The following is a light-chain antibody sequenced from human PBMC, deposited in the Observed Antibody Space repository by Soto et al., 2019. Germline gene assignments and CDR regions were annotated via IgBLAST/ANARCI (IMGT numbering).Light chain of an antibody. CDR1: SYNIGSNY. J-gene: IGLJ1*01. V-gene: IGLV1-47*02. CDR3: AAWDDSRSGFYV. CDR2: SNN. Sequence: QSVLTQPPSASGTPGQRVTISCSGSSYNIGSNYVYWYQQLPGTAPKLLIYSNNQRPSGVPDRFSGSKSGTSASLAISGLRSEDEADYYCAAWDDSRSGFYVFGTGTKVTVL.